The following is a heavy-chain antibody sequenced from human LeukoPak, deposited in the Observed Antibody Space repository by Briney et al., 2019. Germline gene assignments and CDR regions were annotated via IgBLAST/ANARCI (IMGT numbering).Heavy chain of an antibody. D-gene: IGHD3-3*01. V-gene: IGHV4-34*01. CDR1: GGSISNYY. CDR2: INHSGST. CDR3: ARGLAPLRLRANYYYYGMDV. J-gene: IGHJ6*02. Sequence: PSETLSLTCTVSGGSISNYYWSWIRQPPGKGLEWIGEINHSGSTNYNPSLKSRVTISVDTSKNQFSLKLSSVTAADTAVYYCARGLAPLRLRANYYYYGMDVWGQGTTVTVSS.